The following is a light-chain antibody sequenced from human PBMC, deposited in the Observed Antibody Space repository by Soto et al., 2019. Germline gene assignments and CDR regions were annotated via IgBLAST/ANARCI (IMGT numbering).Light chain of an antibody. CDR1: QSVSSY. Sequence: IVLTHSPATLSLSPGERATLSCRASQSVSSYLAWYHQKPGQAPRLLIYDASDRATGIPARFSGSGSGTDFTLTISSLEPEDFAVYYCQQRSNWPITFGQGTRLEIK. V-gene: IGKV3-11*01. CDR3: QQRSNWPIT. J-gene: IGKJ5*01. CDR2: DAS.